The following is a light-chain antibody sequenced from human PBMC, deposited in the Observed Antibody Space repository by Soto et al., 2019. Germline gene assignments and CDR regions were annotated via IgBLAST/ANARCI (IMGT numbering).Light chain of an antibody. CDR1: TGDIGNYNF. V-gene: IGLV2-8*01. CDR2: EVN. CDR3: SSHGGNSPYV. J-gene: IGLJ1*01. Sequence: QSALTQPPSASGSPGQSVAISCTGTTGDIGNYNFVSWYQQHPGKAPKLLIFEVNKRPSGVPDRFSGSKSGNTASLTVSGLQAEDEADYYCSSHGGNSPYVFGTGTKVTVL.